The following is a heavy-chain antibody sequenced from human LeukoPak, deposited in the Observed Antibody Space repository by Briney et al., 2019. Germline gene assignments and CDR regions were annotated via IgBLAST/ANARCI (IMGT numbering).Heavy chain of an antibody. CDR1: GDTFNTFG. D-gene: IGHD3-9*01. J-gene: IGHJ4*02. CDR2: IVPGFGAV. CDR3: ARDHYDILTGLKRFDY. V-gene: IGHV1-69*13. Sequence: SVKVSCKVSGDTFNTFGFTWVRQAPGQGLEWMGGIVPGFGAVNYAPGFQDRITVTADESTSTVYMELNSLRSDDTAVYYCARDHYDILTGLKRFDYWGQGTLVTVSS.